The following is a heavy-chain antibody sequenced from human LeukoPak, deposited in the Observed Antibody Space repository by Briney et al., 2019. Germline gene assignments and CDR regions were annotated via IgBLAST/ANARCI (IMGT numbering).Heavy chain of an antibody. CDR3: ASDGIAVDRGIGYFDY. Sequence: PGRSLRLSCAAPGFTFSSYGMHWVRQAPGKGLEWVAVISYDGSNKYYADSVKGRFTISRDNSENTLYLQMNSLRAEDTALYYCASDGIAVDRGIGYFDYWGQGTLVTVSS. CDR2: ISYDGSNK. CDR1: GFTFSSYG. V-gene: IGHV3-30*03. J-gene: IGHJ4*02. D-gene: IGHD6-13*01.